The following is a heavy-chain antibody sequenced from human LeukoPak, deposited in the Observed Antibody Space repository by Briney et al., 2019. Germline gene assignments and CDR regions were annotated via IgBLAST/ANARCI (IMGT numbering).Heavy chain of an antibody. CDR1: GFTFSSYS. J-gene: IGHJ6*02. CDR2: ISSSSSYI. D-gene: IGHD5-12*01. CDR3: ARDNLGYSGYDPHYYYYGMDV. V-gene: IGHV3-21*01. Sequence: GGSLRLSCAASGFTFSSYSMNWVRQAPGKGLEWVSSISSSSSYIYYADSVKGRFTISRDNAKNSLYLQMNSLRAEDTAVYYCARDNLGYSGYDPHYYYYGMDVWGQGTTVTVSS.